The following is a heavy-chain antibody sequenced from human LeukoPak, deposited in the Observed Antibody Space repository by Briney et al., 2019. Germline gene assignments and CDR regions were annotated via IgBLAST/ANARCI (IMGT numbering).Heavy chain of an antibody. CDR2: ISLDGSSK. V-gene: IGHV3-30*18. J-gene: IGHJ3*02. CDR1: GFSFSNYG. CDR3: AKDLTIRGYFDSSGYSDAFDI. D-gene: IGHD3-22*01. Sequence: GRSLRLSCAASGFSFSNYGMHWVRQAPGKGLEWVALISLDGSSKYYADSVKGRFTISRDNSKNTLYLQMNSLRVEDTAVYYCAKDLTIRGYFDSSGYSDAFDIRGQGTTVTVSS.